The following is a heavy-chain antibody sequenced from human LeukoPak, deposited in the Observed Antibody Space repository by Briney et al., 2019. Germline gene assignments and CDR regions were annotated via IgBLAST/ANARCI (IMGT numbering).Heavy chain of an antibody. Sequence: GGSLRLSCAASGFTFSSYAMSWVRQAPGKGLEWVSGISDSVSTTYYADPVKGRFTISRDNSKNTLYLQMNSLRAEDTAVYYCAKGHFKDSSGYYPYYFDYWDQGTLVTVSS. D-gene: IGHD3-22*01. CDR3: AKGHFKDSSGYYPYYFDY. CDR2: ISDSVSTT. V-gene: IGHV3-23*01. J-gene: IGHJ4*02. CDR1: GFTFSSYA.